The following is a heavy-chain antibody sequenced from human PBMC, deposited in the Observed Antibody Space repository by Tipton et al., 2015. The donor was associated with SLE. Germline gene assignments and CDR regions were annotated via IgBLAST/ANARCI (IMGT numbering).Heavy chain of an antibody. CDR2: IFYTGTT. Sequence: TLSLTCAVSGGSFSDSSWSWIRQTPGKGLEWMGSIFYTGTTYYNPSLKSRLTISVDSSKNQFSLKLSSVTAADTAVYYCARQGGRQWFDPWGQGTLVTVSS. V-gene: IGHV4-30-2*03. CDR1: GGSFSDSS. J-gene: IGHJ5*02. CDR3: ARQGGRQWFDP. D-gene: IGHD3-16*01.